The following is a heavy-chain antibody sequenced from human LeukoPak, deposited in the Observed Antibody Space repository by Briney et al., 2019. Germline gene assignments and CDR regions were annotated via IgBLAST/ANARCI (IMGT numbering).Heavy chain of an antibody. CDR3: ARDGYFPYYYGMDV. CDR2: IYYSGST. Sequence: SETLSLTCTVSGGSISSYYWSWIRQPPGKGLEWIGYIYYSGSTNCNPSLKSRVTISVDTSKNQFSLKLSSVTAADTAVYYCARDGYFPYYYGMDVWGQGTTVTVPS. D-gene: IGHD5-18*01. CDR1: GGSISSYY. V-gene: IGHV4-59*01. J-gene: IGHJ6*02.